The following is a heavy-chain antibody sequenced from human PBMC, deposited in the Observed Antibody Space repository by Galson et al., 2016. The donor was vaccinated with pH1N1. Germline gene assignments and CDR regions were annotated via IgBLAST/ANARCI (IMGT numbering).Heavy chain of an antibody. CDR1: GYTFTSNA. D-gene: IGHD1/OR15-1a*01. CDR3: AKRTGPHFDY. J-gene: IGHJ4*02. Sequence: SVKVSCKASGYTFTSNAIHWVRQAPGQRLEWMGWINTGNGNTKYSQNFQGRVTITRDTSASTAYMELSSLRSEDTAVDYCAKRTGPHFDYWGQGTLVTVSS. CDR2: INTGNGNT. V-gene: IGHV1-3*04.